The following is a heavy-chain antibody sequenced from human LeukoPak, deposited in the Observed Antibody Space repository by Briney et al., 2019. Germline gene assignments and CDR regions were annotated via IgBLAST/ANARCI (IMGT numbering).Heavy chain of an antibody. D-gene: IGHD2-8*01. CDR2: INHSGST. J-gene: IGHJ6*03. CDR1: GGSFSGYY. Sequence: SETLSLTCAVYGGSFSGYYWSLIRQPPGKGLEWIGEINHSGSTNYNPSLKSRVTISVDTSKNQFSLKLSSVTAADTAVYYCARGHCTNGVCYRYYYYYYMDVWGKGTTVTVSS. V-gene: IGHV4-34*01. CDR3: ARGHCTNGVCYRYYYYYYMDV.